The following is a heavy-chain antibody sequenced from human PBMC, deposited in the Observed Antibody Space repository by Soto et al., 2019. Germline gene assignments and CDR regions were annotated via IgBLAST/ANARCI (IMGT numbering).Heavy chain of an antibody. CDR1: GDSVSSNSAA. CDR3: ARDYDFWSGDAFDI. D-gene: IGHD3-3*01. Sequence: QSPTLSLTCAISGDSVSSNSAAWNWIRQSPSRGLEWLGRTYYRSKWYNDYAVSVKSRITINPDTSKNQFSLQLNSVTPEDTAVYYCARDYDFWSGDAFDIWGQGTMVTVSS. V-gene: IGHV6-1*01. J-gene: IGHJ3*02. CDR2: TYYRSKWYN.